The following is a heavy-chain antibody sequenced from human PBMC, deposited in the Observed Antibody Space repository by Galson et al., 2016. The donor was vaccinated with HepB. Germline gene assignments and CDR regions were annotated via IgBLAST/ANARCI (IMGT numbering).Heavy chain of an antibody. CDR2: IYYSGST. V-gene: IGHV4-59*01. J-gene: IGHJ6*02. Sequence: SETLSLTCTVSGGSLSGSYWNWTRQPPGKGLEWIGYIYYSGSTNYNPSLKSRVTMSLDISKNQFSLKLSSVTAADTAVYYCARSGTSTSWLYYYYGMDVWGQGTTVTVSS. D-gene: IGHD2-2*01. CDR3: ARSGTSTSWLYYYYGMDV. CDR1: GGSLSGSY.